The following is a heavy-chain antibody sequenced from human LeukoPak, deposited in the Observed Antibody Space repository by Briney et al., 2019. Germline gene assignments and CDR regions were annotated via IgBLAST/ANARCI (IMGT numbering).Heavy chain of an antibody. J-gene: IGHJ5*02. CDR3: TTDEYYDFWSGYQRGFDP. CDR1: GFTFSSYA. V-gene: IGHV3-15*01. Sequence: GGSLRLSCAASGFTFSSYAMSWVRQAPGKGLEWVGRIKSKTDGGTTDYAAPVKGRFTISRDDSKNTLYLQMNSLKTEDTAVYYCTTDEYYDFWSGYQRGFDPWGQGTLVTVSS. D-gene: IGHD3-3*01. CDR2: IKSKTDGGTT.